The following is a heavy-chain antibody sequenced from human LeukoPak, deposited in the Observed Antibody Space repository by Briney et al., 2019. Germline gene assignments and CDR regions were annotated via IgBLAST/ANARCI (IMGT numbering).Heavy chain of an antibody. D-gene: IGHD2-2*01. CDR3: ARDWLPAAYEYFQH. J-gene: IGHJ1*01. V-gene: IGHV3-30*04. CDR2: ISYDGSNK. Sequence: GRSLRLCCAASGFTFSSYAMHWDRQAPGKGLEWVAVISYDGSNKYYADSVKGRFTISRDNSKNTLYLQMNSLRAEDTAVYYCARDWLPAAYEYFQHWGQGTLVTVSS. CDR1: GFTFSSYA.